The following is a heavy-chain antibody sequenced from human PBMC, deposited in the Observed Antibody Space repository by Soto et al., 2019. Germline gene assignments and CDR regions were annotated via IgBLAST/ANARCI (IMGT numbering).Heavy chain of an antibody. J-gene: IGHJ4*02. CDR3: ARLGNYYDSGGFYMGGLDY. D-gene: IGHD3-22*01. CDR2: IYYRGTT. V-gene: IGHV4-31*03. Sequence: QVQLQESGPGLVNPSQTLSLTCTVSGGSISSGDYFWSWIRQHPGKGLEWIGYIYYRGTTYYNPSLKSRASSSVDTSKNQFSLKLNSVTAADTAVYYCARLGNYYDSGGFYMGGLDYWGQGTLVTVSS. CDR1: GGSISSGDYF.